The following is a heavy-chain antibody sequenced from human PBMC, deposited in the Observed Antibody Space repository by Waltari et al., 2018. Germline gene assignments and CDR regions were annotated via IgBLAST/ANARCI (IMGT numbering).Heavy chain of an antibody. CDR3: ASPLSFRDGYNYS. CDR1: GGSISSGSYY. D-gene: IGHD5-12*01. V-gene: IGHV4-61*02. CDR2: IYTSGST. Sequence: QVQLQESGPGLVKPSQTLSLTCTVSGGSISSGSYYWSWIRQPAGKGLEWIGRIYTSGSTNYNPSLKSRVTISVDTSKNQFSLKLSSVTAADTAVYYCASPLSFRDGYNYSWGQGTLVTVSS. J-gene: IGHJ5*02.